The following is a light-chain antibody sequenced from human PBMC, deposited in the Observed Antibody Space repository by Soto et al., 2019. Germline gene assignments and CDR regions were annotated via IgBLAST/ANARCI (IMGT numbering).Light chain of an antibody. CDR2: GAS. CDR3: QQYGSSGT. V-gene: IGKV3-20*01. Sequence: EIVLTPSPATLSLSPCEGATLSWSASQSVSINYLAWYQQKPGQAPRLLIYGASNRATGIPDRFSGSGSGTDFTLTISRLEPEDFAVYYCQQYGSSGTFGQGTKVDIK. CDR1: QSVSINY. J-gene: IGKJ1*01.